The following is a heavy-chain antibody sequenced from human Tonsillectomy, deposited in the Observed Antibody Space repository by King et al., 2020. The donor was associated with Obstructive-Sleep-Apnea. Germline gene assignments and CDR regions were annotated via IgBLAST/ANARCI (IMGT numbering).Heavy chain of an antibody. Sequence: VQLVESGGGLVKPGGSLSLSCAASGVTFNNAWMSCVRQAPGKGLEWVGRINIETDGVPTDYASPVKGRFTISRDDSKNTPYLQMNGLKAEDTAVYYCTTLFAGDYFDNVAFYWYFDHWGQGSLVTVSS. CDR2: INIETDGVPT. J-gene: IGHJ4*02. CDR1: GVTFNNAW. D-gene: IGHD3-22*01. V-gene: IGHV3-15*01. CDR3: TTLFAGDYFDNVAFYWYFDH.